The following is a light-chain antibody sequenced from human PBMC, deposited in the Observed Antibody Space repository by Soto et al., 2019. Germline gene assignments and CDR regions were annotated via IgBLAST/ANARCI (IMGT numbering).Light chain of an antibody. Sequence: QSALTQPASVSGSPGQSITISCTGTSSDVGNYNHVSWYQHYPGKAPKLIIYEGSKRPSGFSNRFSGSKSGNTASLTISGLQAEDEADYYCCSYAGDNTFIFGGGTKVTVL. CDR2: EGS. CDR3: CSYAGDNTFI. V-gene: IGLV2-23*03. CDR1: SSDVGNYNH. J-gene: IGLJ2*01.